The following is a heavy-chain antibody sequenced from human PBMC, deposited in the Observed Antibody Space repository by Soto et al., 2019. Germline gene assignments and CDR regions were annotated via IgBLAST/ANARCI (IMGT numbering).Heavy chain of an antibody. CDR2: ISVYHGNT. CDR3: AKDCSGASCGFDI. Sequence: QVQLVQSGTEVKKPGASVKVSCKASGYTFGKYGISWVRQAPGQGLEGVGWISVYHGNTVHAQKVRGRVNITTDTATSTAYMELGSLKSDDTAIYYCAKDCSGASCGFDIWGQGTMVTVSS. CDR1: GYTFGKYG. J-gene: IGHJ4*02. V-gene: IGHV1-18*01. D-gene: IGHD2-15*01.